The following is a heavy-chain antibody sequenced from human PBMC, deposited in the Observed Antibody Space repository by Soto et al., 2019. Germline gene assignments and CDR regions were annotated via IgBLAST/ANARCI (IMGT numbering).Heavy chain of an antibody. Sequence: PSETLSLTCTVSGGSISNYYWSWIRQPAGKGLEYIGHIYTSGSTNYNPALKSRVTMSVDASKNQFSLKLTSVTAADTAVYYGAREPGDYFDTAGYIDYWGQGTLVTVSS. D-gene: IGHD3-22*01. V-gene: IGHV4-4*07. J-gene: IGHJ4*02. CDR1: GGSISNYY. CDR3: AREPGDYFDTAGYIDY. CDR2: IYTSGST.